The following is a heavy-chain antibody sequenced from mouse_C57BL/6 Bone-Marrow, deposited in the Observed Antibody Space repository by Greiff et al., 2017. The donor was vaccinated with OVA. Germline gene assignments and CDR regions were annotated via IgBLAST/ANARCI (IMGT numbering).Heavy chain of an antibody. CDR3: TNGDYGYDFDY. Sequence: VQLQQSGAELVRPGASVKLSCTASGFNITDDYMHWVKQRPEQGLEWIGWIDPENGDTEYASKFQGKATITADTSSNTAYLQLSSLTSEDTAVYYCTNGDYGYDFDYWGQGTTLTVSS. D-gene: IGHD2-2*01. CDR1: GFNITDDY. CDR2: IDPENGDT. J-gene: IGHJ2*01. V-gene: IGHV14-4*01.